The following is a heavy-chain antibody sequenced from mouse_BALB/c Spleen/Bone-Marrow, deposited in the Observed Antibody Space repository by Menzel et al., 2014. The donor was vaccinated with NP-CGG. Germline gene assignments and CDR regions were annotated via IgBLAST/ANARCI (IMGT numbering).Heavy chain of an antibody. D-gene: IGHD2-1*01. J-gene: IGHJ2*01. CDR2: INPDSSTI. V-gene: IGHV4-1*02. Sequence: VQLKESGGGLVQPGGSLKLSCAASGFDFSRYWMSWVRQALGKGLEWIGEINPDSSTINYTPSLKVKFIISRDYAKNTLYLQMSKVKSEDTALYYCARQGYYGKGDYWGQGTTLTVSS. CDR3: ARQGYYGKGDY. CDR1: GFDFSRYW.